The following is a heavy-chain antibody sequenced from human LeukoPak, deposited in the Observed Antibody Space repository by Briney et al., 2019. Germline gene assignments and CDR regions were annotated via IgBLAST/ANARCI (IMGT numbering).Heavy chain of an antibody. CDR1: GGSFSGYY. V-gene: IGHV4-34*01. CDR3: ARGLITMVRGVILPPDY. J-gene: IGHJ4*02. CDR2: INHSGST. D-gene: IGHD3-10*01. Sequence: PSETLSLTCAVYGGSFSGYYWSWIRQPPGKGLEWIGEINHSGSTNYNPSLKSRVTISVDTSKNQFSLKLSSVTAADTAVYYCARGLITMVRGVILPPDYWGQGTLVTVSS.